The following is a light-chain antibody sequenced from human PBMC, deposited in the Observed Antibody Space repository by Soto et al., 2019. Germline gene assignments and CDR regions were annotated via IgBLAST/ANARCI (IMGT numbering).Light chain of an antibody. CDR2: AAS. Sequence: EIVMTQSPATLSAFPGERATLSCRAGQSVSSDLAWYQQKHGQAPRLLIYAASTRATGIPARFSGNGSGTEFTLSISSLQSEDFAVYCCQQYNNWPPLTFCGGTKVEIK. CDR1: QSVSSD. J-gene: IGKJ4*01. V-gene: IGKV3-15*01. CDR3: QQYNNWPPLT.